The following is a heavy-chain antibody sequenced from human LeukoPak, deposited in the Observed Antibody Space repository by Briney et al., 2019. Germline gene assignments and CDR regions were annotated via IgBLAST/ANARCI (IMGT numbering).Heavy chain of an antibody. CDR1: GFTFSSYA. CDR3: ARDHAAVAGWGAFDI. CDR2: ISGSGGDT. D-gene: IGHD6-19*01. V-gene: IGHV3-23*01. Sequence: GGSLRLSCAASGFTFSSYAMSWVRQAPGKGLEWVSAISGSGGDTYYADSVKGRFTISRDNSKNTLYLQMNSLRAEDTAVYYCARDHAAVAGWGAFDIWGQGTMVTVSS. J-gene: IGHJ3*02.